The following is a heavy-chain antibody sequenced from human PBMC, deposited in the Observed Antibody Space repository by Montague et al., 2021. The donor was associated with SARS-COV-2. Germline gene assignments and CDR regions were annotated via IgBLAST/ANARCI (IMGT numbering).Heavy chain of an antibody. CDR1: GFSLNTSGEG. CDR2: IYWDDDK. D-gene: IGHD4-17*01. CDR3: ARYGDYGSWFDP. J-gene: IGHJ5*02. Sequence: PALVKPTQTLTLTCTFSGFSLNTSGEGVGWVRQPPGKALEWLALIYWDDDKRYSPSLKSRSIISKDTTENEVVLTVANMDPVDTATYYCARYGDYGSWFDPWGQGTLVTVSS. V-gene: IGHV2-5*02.